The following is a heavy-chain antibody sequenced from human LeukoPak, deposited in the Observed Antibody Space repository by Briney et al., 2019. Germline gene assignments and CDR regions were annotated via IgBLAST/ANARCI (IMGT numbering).Heavy chain of an antibody. CDR2: IKYDGTT. D-gene: IGHD4-17*01. Sequence: PSETLSLTCAVSGASFSGYFWNWIRQSLEKGLEWIGEIKYDGTTNYNPSLTSRVTMSIDKATNQFHLKVTSLTAADTAVYYCARGPDYYGDYISWFPDAFHIWGQGTLVSVSP. V-gene: IGHV4-34*01. CDR3: ARGPDYYGDYISWFPDAFHI. CDR1: GASFSGYF. J-gene: IGHJ3*02.